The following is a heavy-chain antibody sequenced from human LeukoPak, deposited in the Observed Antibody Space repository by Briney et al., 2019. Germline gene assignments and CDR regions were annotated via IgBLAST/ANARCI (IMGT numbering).Heavy chain of an antibody. D-gene: IGHD5-18*01. CDR2: FDPEDGET. CDR1: GYTLTELS. Sequence: SVKVSCKVSGYTLTELSMHWVRQAPGKGLEWMGGFDPEDGETIYAQKFQGRVTMTEDTSTDTAYMELSSLRSEDTAVYYCATEGAAMVTHYYYGMDVWGQGTTVTVSS. J-gene: IGHJ6*02. CDR3: ATEGAAMVTHYYYGMDV. V-gene: IGHV1-24*01.